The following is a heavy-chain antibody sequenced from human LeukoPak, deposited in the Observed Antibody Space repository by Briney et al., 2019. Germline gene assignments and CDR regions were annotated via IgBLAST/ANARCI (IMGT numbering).Heavy chain of an antibody. CDR3: ARDSRGYSYGRRGAFDY. V-gene: IGHV3-20*04. CDR1: GFTFDDYG. CDR2: INWNGGST. D-gene: IGHD5-18*01. J-gene: IGHJ4*02. Sequence: GGSLRLSCAASGFTFDDYGMSWVRQAPGKGLEWVSGINWNGGSTGYADSVKGRFTISRDNAKNSLYLQMNSLRAEDTALYYCARDSRGYSYGRRGAFDYWGQGTLVTVSS.